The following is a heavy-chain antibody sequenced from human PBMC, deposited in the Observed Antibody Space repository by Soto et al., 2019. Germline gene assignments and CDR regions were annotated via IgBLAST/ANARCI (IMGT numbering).Heavy chain of an antibody. V-gene: IGHV1-18*01. J-gene: IGHJ5*02. CDR2: IGAYNGNT. CDR1: GYTFTSYG. CDR3: ARTAKKAVAGIWFDP. D-gene: IGHD6-19*01. Sequence: ASVKVSCKASGYTFTSYGISWVRQAPGQGLEWMGWIGAYNGNTNYAQKLQGRVTMTTDTSTSTAYMELRSLRSDDTAVYYCARTAKKAVAGIWFDPWGQGTLVTVSS.